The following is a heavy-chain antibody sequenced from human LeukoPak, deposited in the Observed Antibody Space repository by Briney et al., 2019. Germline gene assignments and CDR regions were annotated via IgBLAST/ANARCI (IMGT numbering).Heavy chain of an antibody. D-gene: IGHD6-19*01. V-gene: IGHV3-48*02. CDR1: GFTVSSNS. Sequence: GGSLRLSCAASGFTVSSNSMSWVRQAPGKGLEWVSYISSSSSTIYYADSVKGRFTISRDNAKNSLYLQMNSLRDEDTAVYYCARDTTMAGQSGWFDPWGQGTLVTVSS. J-gene: IGHJ5*02. CDR2: ISSSSSTI. CDR3: ARDTTMAGQSGWFDP.